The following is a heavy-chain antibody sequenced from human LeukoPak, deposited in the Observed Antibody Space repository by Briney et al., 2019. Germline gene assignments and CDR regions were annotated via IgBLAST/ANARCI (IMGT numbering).Heavy chain of an antibody. CDR1: SDFLSRRDSY. CDR3: ARGLHVWSGYYRGGYRFDP. Sequence: SETLSLTCPVSSDFLSRRDSYWDWPRQPPGKGLEWIGPIYFSGTTYYSPSLKSRGTMSVAPSNNHFSLKLSSVTAADTAGYYCARGLHVWSGYYRGGYRFDPWGQGTLVTVSS. CDR2: IYFSGTT. V-gene: IGHV4-39*02. J-gene: IGHJ5*02. D-gene: IGHD3-3*01.